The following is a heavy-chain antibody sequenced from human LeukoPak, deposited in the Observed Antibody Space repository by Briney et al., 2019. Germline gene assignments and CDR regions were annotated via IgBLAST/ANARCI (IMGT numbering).Heavy chain of an antibody. D-gene: IGHD5-24*01. V-gene: IGHV4-34*01. CDR3: ARGEATFPY. J-gene: IGHJ4*02. Sequence: PSETLSLTCAVYGGSFSDYSWSWIRQPPGKGLEWIGEINHSGSTNYNPSLKSRVTISVDTSKIQFSLKLSSVTAADTAVYYCARGEATFPYWGQGTLVTVSS. CDR2: INHSGST. CDR1: GGSFSDYS.